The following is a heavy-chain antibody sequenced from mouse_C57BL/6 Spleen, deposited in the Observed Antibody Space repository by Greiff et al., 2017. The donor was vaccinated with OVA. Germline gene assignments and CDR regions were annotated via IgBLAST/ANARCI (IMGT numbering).Heavy chain of an antibody. CDR1: GYTFTSYW. CDR2: IYPGSGST. J-gene: IGHJ3*01. CDR3: AREGRFITTVVDGFAY. D-gene: IGHD1-1*01. Sequence: VQLQQSGAELVKPGASVKMSCKASGYTFTSYWITWVKQRPGQGLEWIGDIYPGSGSTNYNEKFKSKATLTVDTSSSTAYMQLSSLTSEDSAVYYCAREGRFITTVVDGFAYWGQGTLVTVSA. V-gene: IGHV1-55*01.